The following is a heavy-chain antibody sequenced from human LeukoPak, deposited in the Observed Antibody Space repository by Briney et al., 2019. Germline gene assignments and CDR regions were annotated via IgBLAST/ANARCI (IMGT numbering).Heavy chain of an antibody. J-gene: IGHJ3*02. Sequence: ESLKISCQGSGYSFTSYWIGWVRPMPGKGLEWMGIIYPGDSDTRYSPSFQGQVTISADKSISTAYLQWSSLKASDTAMYYCARRGSYCGGDCYAFDIWGQGTMVTVSS. CDR1: GYSFTSYW. D-gene: IGHD2-21*02. CDR2: IYPGDSDT. V-gene: IGHV5-51*01. CDR3: ARRGSYCGGDCYAFDI.